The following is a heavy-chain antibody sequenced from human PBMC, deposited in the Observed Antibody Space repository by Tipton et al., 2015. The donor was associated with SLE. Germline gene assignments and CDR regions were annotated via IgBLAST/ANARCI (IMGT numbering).Heavy chain of an antibody. D-gene: IGHD5-12*01. Sequence: SLRLSCAASGFTFDDYAMHWVRQAPGKGLEWVSGISWNSGSIGYADSVKGRFTISRDNAKNSLYLQMNSLRAEGTALYYCAKDMGGSEDYWGQGTLVTVSS. V-gene: IGHV3-9*01. J-gene: IGHJ4*02. CDR2: ISWNSGSI. CDR1: GFTFDDYA. CDR3: AKDMGGSEDY.